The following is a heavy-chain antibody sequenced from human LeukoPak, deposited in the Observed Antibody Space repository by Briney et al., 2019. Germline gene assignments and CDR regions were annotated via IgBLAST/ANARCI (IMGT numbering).Heavy chain of an antibody. D-gene: IGHD5-18*01. J-gene: IGHJ4*02. Sequence: PGGSLRLSCAASGFTFRHYGMHWVRQAPGKGLEWVAHISSDGSSDYYADSVKGRFTISRDNSKNTLYLQMNSLRPEDTALYYSATRVYSYGTFDYWGQGTLVTVSS. CDR1: GFTFRHYG. V-gene: IGHV3-30*03. CDR3: ATRVYSYGTFDY. CDR2: ISSDGSSD.